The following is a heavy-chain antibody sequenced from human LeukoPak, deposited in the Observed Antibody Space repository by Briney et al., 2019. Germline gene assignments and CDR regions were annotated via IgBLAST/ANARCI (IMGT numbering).Heavy chain of an antibody. J-gene: IGHJ5*02. CDR2: IKPNGGGT. Sequence: GSVKVSCTASGYTFTGYYMHWVRQAPGQGLEWMGWIKPNGGGTNYAQTFQGRGTMTRCTSISTAFVELSRLRSNDSAAYYCARETGDSRFNWFDPWGQGTLVTVSS. CDR1: GYTFTGYY. CDR3: ARETGDSRFNWFDP. V-gene: IGHV1-2*02. D-gene: IGHD2-21*02.